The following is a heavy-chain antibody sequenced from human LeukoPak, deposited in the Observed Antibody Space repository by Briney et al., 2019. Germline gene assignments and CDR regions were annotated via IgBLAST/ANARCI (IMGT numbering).Heavy chain of an antibody. CDR3: AKVGEYQLLLYAFDM. Sequence: PGGSLRLSCAASGFTFSSYSMNWVRQAPGKGLEWASSISSSSSYIYYADSVKGRFTISRDNAKNSLYLQMNSLRAEDTAVYYCAKVGEYQLLLYAFDMWGQGTMVTVSS. D-gene: IGHD2-2*01. CDR2: ISSSSSYI. J-gene: IGHJ3*02. CDR1: GFTFSSYS. V-gene: IGHV3-21*04.